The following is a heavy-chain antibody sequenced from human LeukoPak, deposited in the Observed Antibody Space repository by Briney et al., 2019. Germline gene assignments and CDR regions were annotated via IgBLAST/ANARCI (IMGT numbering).Heavy chain of an antibody. D-gene: IGHD2-21*02. V-gene: IGHV1-18*01. Sequence: ASVKVSCKASGNTFTNNGISWVRQAPGQGLEWMGWISAYNGNTNYAQKFQGRVTMTTDTSTSTAYMELRSLRSDDTAVYYCARGRRIVVVTAIRAPLSWFDPWGQGTLVTVSS. CDR2: ISAYNGNT. J-gene: IGHJ5*02. CDR3: ARGRRIVVVTAIRAPLSWFDP. CDR1: GNTFTNNG.